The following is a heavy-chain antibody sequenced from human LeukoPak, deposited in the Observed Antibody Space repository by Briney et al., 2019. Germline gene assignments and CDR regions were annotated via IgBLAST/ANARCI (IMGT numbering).Heavy chain of an antibody. Sequence: GGSLRLSCAASGFTFSGYTMNWVPQAPGKGLEWVSYFSSSSSNIYYVDSVKGRFTISRDNAKNSLYLQMNSLRDEDTAVYYCARDLGLIWFGELGDAFDIWSQGTMVTVSS. J-gene: IGHJ3*02. CDR2: FSSSSSNI. D-gene: IGHD3-10*01. CDR1: GFTFSGYT. V-gene: IGHV3-48*02. CDR3: ARDLGLIWFGELGDAFDI.